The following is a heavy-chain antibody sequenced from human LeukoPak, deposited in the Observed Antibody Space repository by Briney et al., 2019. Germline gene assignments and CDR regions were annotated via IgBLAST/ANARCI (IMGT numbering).Heavy chain of an antibody. V-gene: IGHV3-23*01. CDR2: ISGSGGST. D-gene: IGHD6-6*01. J-gene: IGHJ4*02. CDR1: RFPFSSYA. Sequence: GGSLRLSCAASRFPFSSYAMSGVRQSRGRGLEWVSAISGSGGSTYYADSVKGRFTISRDNSKNTLYLQMNSLRAEDTAVYYCAKDNPGIAARLVPDYWGQGTLVTVSS. CDR3: AKDNPGIAARLVPDY.